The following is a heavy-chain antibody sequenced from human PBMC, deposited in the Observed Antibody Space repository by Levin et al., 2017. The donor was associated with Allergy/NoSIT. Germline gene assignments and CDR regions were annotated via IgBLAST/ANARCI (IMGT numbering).Heavy chain of an antibody. CDR2: ISSTSSKI. Sequence: GGSLRLSCAASGFTFSIYSMNWVRQAPGKGLEWVSSISSTSSKIFYADSVKGRFTISRDNAKNSLYLQLNSLRAEDTAVYYCARDPEQNLEVWFPASDCWGRGTLVTVSS. CDR1: GFTFSIYS. J-gene: IGHJ4*02. V-gene: IGHV3-21*01. D-gene: IGHD3-16*01. CDR3: ARDPEQNLEVWFPASDC.